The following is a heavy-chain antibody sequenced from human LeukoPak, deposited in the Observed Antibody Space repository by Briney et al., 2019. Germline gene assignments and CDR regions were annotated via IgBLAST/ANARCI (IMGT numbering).Heavy chain of an antibody. CDR3: ARGRRGLLWFGSFDY. CDR2: IYTSGST. Sequence: SETLSLTCTVSGGSISSYYWNWIRQSAGKGLEWIGRIYTSGSTNYNPSLKSRVTMSVDASKSQFSLKLSSVTAADTAVYYCARGRRGLLWFGSFDYGGQGTLVTVSA. CDR1: GGSISSYY. J-gene: IGHJ4*02. D-gene: IGHD3-10*01. V-gene: IGHV4-4*07.